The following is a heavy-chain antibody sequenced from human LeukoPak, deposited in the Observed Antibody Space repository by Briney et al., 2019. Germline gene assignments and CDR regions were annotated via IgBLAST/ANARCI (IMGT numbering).Heavy chain of an antibody. D-gene: IGHD1-26*01. V-gene: IGHV1-2*02. CDR2: INPNSGGT. Sequence: GASVKVSCKASGYTFTGYYVHWVRQAPGQGLEWTGWINPNSGGTDFAQKFQGRVTMTRDTSISTAYMELSRLRSDDTAVYYCARTPQWELLNWFDPWGQGTLVIVSS. CDR3: ARTPQWELLNWFDP. J-gene: IGHJ5*02. CDR1: GYTFTGYY.